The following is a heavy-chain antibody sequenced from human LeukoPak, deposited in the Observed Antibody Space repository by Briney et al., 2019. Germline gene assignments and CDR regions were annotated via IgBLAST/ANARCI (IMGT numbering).Heavy chain of an antibody. Sequence: SETLSLTCTVSGGSISSYYWSWIRQPPRKGQVWCGYIYYSGSTNYNPSLKSRVTISVDTSKNQFSLKLSSVTAADTAVYYCAKHDYGAKGDWFDPWGQGTLVTVSS. CDR1: GGSISSYY. D-gene: IGHD4-17*01. V-gene: IGHV4-59*08. CDR2: IYYSGST. J-gene: IGHJ5*02. CDR3: AKHDYGAKGDWFDP.